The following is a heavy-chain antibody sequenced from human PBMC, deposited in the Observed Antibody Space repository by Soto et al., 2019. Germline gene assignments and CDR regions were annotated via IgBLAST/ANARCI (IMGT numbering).Heavy chain of an antibody. CDR2: IYPGDSDT. Sequence: PGESLKISCKGSGYSFTSYWIGWVRQMPGKGLEWMGIIYPGDSDTRYSPSFQGQVTISADKSISTAYLQWSSLKASDTAVYYCARGYCSGGSCYSNDYYYYYGMDVWGQGTTVTVSS. D-gene: IGHD2-15*01. CDR3: ARGYCSGGSCYSNDYYYYYGMDV. CDR1: GYSFTSYW. V-gene: IGHV5-51*01. J-gene: IGHJ6*02.